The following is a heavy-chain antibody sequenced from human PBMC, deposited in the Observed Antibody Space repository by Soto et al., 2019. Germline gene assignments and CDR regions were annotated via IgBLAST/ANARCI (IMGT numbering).Heavy chain of an antibody. Sequence: SGTLSLTCTVSGGSISSYYWSWIRQPPGKGLEWIGYIYYSGSTDYNPSLKSRVTISVDTSKNQFSLKLSSVTAADTAVYYCARGFSGWYYFDYWGQGTLVTVSS. V-gene: IGHV4-59*01. CDR1: GGSISSYY. CDR2: IYYSGST. CDR3: ARGFSGWYYFDY. D-gene: IGHD6-19*01. J-gene: IGHJ4*02.